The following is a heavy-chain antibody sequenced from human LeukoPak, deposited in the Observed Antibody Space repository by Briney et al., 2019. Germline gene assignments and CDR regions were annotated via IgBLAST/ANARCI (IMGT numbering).Heavy chain of an antibody. V-gene: IGHV5-51*01. CDR1: GYSFTSYW. D-gene: IGHD6-13*01. CDR2: IFPGDSDT. J-gene: IGHJ3*02. Sequence: GESLKISCKGSGYSFTSYWIGWVRQMPGKGLEWMGIIFPGDSDTRYSPSFQGRVTISADKSIRTAYLQWSGLKASDTAMYYCARGSSSWLTGAFDIWGQGTMVTVSS. CDR3: ARGSSSWLTGAFDI.